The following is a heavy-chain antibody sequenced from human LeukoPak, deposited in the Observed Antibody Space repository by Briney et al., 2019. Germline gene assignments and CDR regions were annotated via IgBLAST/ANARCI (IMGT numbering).Heavy chain of an antibody. CDR3: ASGLGTVTTKEGFDY. CDR2: INHSGST. Sequence: PSETLSLTCAVYGGSFSGYYWSWIRQPPGKGLEWIGEINHSGSTNYNPSLKSRVTISVDTSKNQFSLKLSSVTAADTAVYYCASGLGTVTTKEGFDYWGQGTLVTVSS. J-gene: IGHJ4*02. V-gene: IGHV4-34*01. D-gene: IGHD4-4*01. CDR1: GGSFSGYY.